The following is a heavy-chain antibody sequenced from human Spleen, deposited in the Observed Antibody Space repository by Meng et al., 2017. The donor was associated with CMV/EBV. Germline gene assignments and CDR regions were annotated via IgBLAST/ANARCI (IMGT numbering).Heavy chain of an antibody. D-gene: IGHD3-3*01. Sequence: SETLSLTCTVSGGSISSSSYYWGWVRQPPGKGLEWIGSFYYSGNTYYNPSLKSRVTISVDTSKNQFSLKLSSVTAADTAVYYCAGITIFGVVNDYWGQGTLVTVSS. V-gene: IGHV4-39*07. CDR2: FYYSGNT. CDR1: GGSISSSSYY. J-gene: IGHJ4*02. CDR3: AGITIFGVVNDY.